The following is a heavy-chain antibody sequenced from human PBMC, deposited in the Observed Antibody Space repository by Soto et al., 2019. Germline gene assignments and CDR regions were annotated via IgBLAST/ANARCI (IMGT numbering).Heavy chain of an antibody. Sequence: PSETLSLTCTVSGGSISSSIYYWGWIRQPPGKGLEWIGSIYYSGSTYYTPALKSRVTISVDTSKNQFPLKLSSVTAADTAVYYCARQPLTGYYYLDYWGQGTLVTVSS. CDR1: GGSISSSIYY. CDR3: ARQPLTGYYYLDY. V-gene: IGHV4-39*01. CDR2: IYYSGST. J-gene: IGHJ4*02. D-gene: IGHD3-9*01.